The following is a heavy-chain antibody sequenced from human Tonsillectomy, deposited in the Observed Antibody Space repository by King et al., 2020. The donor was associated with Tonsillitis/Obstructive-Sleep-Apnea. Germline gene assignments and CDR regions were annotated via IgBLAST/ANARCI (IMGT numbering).Heavy chain of an antibody. CDR2: ISSSSSYI. J-gene: IGHJ4*02. V-gene: IGHV3-21*01. CDR1: GFTFSSYS. CDR3: ARVRYYYDSSGIYYFDY. D-gene: IGHD3-22*01. Sequence: VQLVESGGGLVKPGGSLRLSCAASGFTFSSYSMNWVRQAPGKGLEWVSSISSSSSYIYYADSVKGRFTNSRDNAKNSLYLQMNSLRAEDTAVYYCARVRYYYDSSGIYYFDYWGQGTLVTVSS.